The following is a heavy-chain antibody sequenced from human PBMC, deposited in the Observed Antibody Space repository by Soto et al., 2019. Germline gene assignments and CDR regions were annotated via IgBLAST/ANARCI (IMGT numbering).Heavy chain of an antibody. J-gene: IGHJ4*02. CDR1: GFTFSRYA. CDR2: ISGNGGST. V-gene: IGHV3-23*01. Sequence: EVQLLESWGGLVQPGGSMRLSCAATGFTFSRYAMSWVRQAPGKRLEWVSAISGNGGSTYYADSVKGRFTIARDNSKNPLYLQMNRLRDEEKAVYYCAKDPLVAAAGTFDYWGQGTLVTVSS. CDR3: AKDPLVAAAGTFDY. D-gene: IGHD6-13*01.